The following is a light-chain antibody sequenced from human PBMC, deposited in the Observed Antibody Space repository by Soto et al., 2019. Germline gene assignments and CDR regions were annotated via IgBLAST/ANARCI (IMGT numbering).Light chain of an antibody. Sequence: EIVMTQSPATLSVSPGERATLSCRASQSVSGNLAWYPQKPGQAPRLLIYGASTRATGIPARFSGSGSGTEFALTISSLQSEDFVVYYCQQYNNWPPITFGQGTRLEIK. V-gene: IGKV3-15*01. CDR2: GAS. CDR1: QSVSGN. CDR3: QQYNNWPPIT. J-gene: IGKJ5*01.